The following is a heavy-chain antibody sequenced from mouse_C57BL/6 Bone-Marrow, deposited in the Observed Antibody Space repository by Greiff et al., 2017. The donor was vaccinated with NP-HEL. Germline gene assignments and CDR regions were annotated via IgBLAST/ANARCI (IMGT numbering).Heavy chain of an antibody. J-gene: IGHJ2*01. V-gene: IGHV1-80*01. CDR1: GYAFSSLW. CDR3: ARRGRDLLIEDY. Sequence: VQLQPSGAEPVKPGASVKISRKASGYAFSSLWMNRVKQRPGKGPEWVGQIYPGDGDTNYNGKFKGTATLTADKSSRTAYMPLSSLTSEDSAVYFCARRGRDLLIEDYWGQGTTLTVSS. CDR2: IYPGDGDT. D-gene: IGHD1-1*01.